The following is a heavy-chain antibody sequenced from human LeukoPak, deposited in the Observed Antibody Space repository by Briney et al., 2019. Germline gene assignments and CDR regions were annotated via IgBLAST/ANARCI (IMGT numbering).Heavy chain of an antibody. CDR3: ARDLTIFGVVLDY. CDR1: GFTLSSYA. CDR2: ISYDGSNK. J-gene: IGHJ4*02. Sequence: PGGSLRLSCAASGFTLSSYAMHWVRQAPGKGLEWVAVISYDGSNKYYADSVKGRFTISRDNSKNTLYLQMNSLRAEDTAVYYCARDLTIFGVVLDYWGQGTLVTVSS. D-gene: IGHD3-3*01. V-gene: IGHV3-30-3*01.